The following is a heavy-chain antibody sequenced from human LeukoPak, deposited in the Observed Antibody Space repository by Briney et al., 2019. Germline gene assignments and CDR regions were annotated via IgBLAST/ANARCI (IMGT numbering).Heavy chain of an antibody. Sequence: GESLKISCKGSGSSFTSYWIGWVRQLPGKGLEWMGIIYPGDSDTRYSPSFQGQVTISADKSITTAYLQWSSLKASDTAMFYCARRNGLTDAFDIWGQGTLVTVSS. V-gene: IGHV5-51*01. J-gene: IGHJ3*02. CDR1: GSSFTSYW. CDR3: ARRNGLTDAFDI. CDR2: IYPGDSDT. D-gene: IGHD3/OR15-3a*01.